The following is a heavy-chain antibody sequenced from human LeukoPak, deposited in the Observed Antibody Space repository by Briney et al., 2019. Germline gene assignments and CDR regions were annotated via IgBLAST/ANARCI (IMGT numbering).Heavy chain of an antibody. J-gene: IGHJ4*02. D-gene: IGHD3-22*01. V-gene: IGHV1-58*02. Sequence: PVKVSCKASGFTFTSSAMQWVRQARGQRLEWIGWIVVGSGNTNYAQKFQERVTITRDMSTSTAYMELTSLRSEDTAVYYCAADLNYYDSSGSGDYWGQGTLVTVSS. CDR3: AADLNYYDSSGSGDY. CDR1: GFTFTSSA. CDR2: IVVGSGNT.